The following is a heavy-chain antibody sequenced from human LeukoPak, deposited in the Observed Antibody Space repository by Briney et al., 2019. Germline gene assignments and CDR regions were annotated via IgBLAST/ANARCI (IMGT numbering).Heavy chain of an antibody. CDR1: GFTFDDYA. Sequence: GRSLRLSCAASGFTFDDYAMHWVRQAPGKGLEWVFLITWDGDSTYYADSVKGRFTISRDNSKNYLYLQMNSLRAEDTALYYCAKGTSSWHEFDSWGQGTLVTVSS. J-gene: IGHJ4*02. CDR3: AKGTSSWHEFDS. V-gene: IGHV3-43D*03. D-gene: IGHD6-13*01. CDR2: ITWDGDST.